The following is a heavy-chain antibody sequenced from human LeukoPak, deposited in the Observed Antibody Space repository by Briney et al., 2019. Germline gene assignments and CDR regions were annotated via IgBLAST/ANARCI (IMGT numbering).Heavy chain of an antibody. CDR1: GGSISSYY. CDR3: ARETSWLGGDAFDI. V-gene: IGHV4-59*01. Sequence: SETLSLTCSVSGGSISSYYWSWIRQPPGKRLEWIGDIHHSGSTHYNPSLKSRVTISMDTSKNQFSLKLSSVTAADTAVYYCARETSWLGGDAFDIWGPGTMASVSS. CDR2: IHHSGST. D-gene: IGHD2-2*01. J-gene: IGHJ3*02.